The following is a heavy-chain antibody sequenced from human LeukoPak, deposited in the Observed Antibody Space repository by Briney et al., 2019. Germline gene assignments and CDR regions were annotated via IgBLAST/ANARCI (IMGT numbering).Heavy chain of an antibody. CDR3: AKDPYMDV. V-gene: IGHV3-9*01. J-gene: IGHJ6*03. CDR1: GFTFDDAT. Sequence: PGGSLRLSCAAPGFTFDDATIHWVRHGPGKGPEWVSGISWNSVTLGYADSVKGRFTISRDNAKDSLFMQMNSLRPEDTALYYCAKDPYMDVWGEGTTVTVSS. CDR2: ISWNSVTL.